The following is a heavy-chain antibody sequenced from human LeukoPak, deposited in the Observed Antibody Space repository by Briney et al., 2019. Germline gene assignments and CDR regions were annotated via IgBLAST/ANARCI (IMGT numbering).Heavy chain of an antibody. CDR3: AMLGIAARGSSPADDAFDI. CDR1: DYTFTGYF. J-gene: IGHJ3*02. V-gene: IGHV1-2*02. Sequence: GASVKVSCKASDYTFTGYFMHWVRQAPGQGLEWMGWINPNSGGTNYAQKFQGRVTMTRDTSISTAYMELSRLRSDDTAVYYCAMLGIAARGSSPADDAFDIWGQGTMVTVSS. D-gene: IGHD6-6*01. CDR2: INPNSGGT.